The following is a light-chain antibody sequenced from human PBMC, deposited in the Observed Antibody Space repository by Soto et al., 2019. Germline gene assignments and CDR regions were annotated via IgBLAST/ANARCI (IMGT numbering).Light chain of an antibody. V-gene: IGLV1-44*01. CDR3: AAWDDSLNGYV. CDR2: NNN. Sequence: SVLTQPPPASGAPGQRVTISFSGGSSNIGTNAVNWYQQLPGTAPKLLIYNNNQRPSGVPDRFSGSKSGTSASLAISGLQSEDEADYYCAAWDDSLNGYVFGTGTKVTVL. CDR1: SSNIGTNA. J-gene: IGLJ1*01.